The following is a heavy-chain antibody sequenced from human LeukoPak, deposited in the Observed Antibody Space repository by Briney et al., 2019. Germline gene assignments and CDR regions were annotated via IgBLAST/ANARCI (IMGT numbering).Heavy chain of an antibody. V-gene: IGHV3-21*01. CDR2: ISSSSNYI. CDR3: ARDGRSYMTQVFDY. D-gene: IGHD1-26*01. CDR1: GFTFSSYS. Sequence: PGGSLRLSCAASGFTFSSYSMNWVRQAPGKGLEWVSSISSSSNYIYYADSVKGRFTISRDNAKNSLYLQMNSLRAEDTAVYYCARDGRSYMTQVFDYWGQGTLVTVSS. J-gene: IGHJ4*02.